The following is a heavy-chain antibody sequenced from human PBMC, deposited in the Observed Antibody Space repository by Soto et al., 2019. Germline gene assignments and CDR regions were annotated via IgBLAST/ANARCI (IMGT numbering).Heavy chain of an antibody. CDR3: ARGYYYGSGSYGAPYYYYGMDV. CDR2: INHSGST. D-gene: IGHD3-10*01. V-gene: IGHV4-34*01. Sequence: SETLSLTCAVYGGSFSGYYWSWTRQPPGKGLEWIGEINHSGSTNYNPSLKSRVTISVDTSKNQFSLKLSSVTAADTAVYYCARGYYYGSGSYGAPYYYYGMDVWGQGTTVTVSS. CDR1: GGSFSGYY. J-gene: IGHJ6*02.